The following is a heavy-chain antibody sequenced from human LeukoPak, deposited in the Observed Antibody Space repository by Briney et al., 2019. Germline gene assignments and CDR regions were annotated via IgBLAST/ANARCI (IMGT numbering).Heavy chain of an antibody. V-gene: IGHV4-59*01. J-gene: IGHJ4*02. CDR3: ARGVTYYDFWSGYFDY. Sequence: SETLSLTCTVSGGSISFYYWSWIRQPPGKGLEWIGYIYYSGSTNYNPSLKSRVTISVDTSKNQFSLKLSSVTAADTAVYYCARGVTYYDFWSGYFDYWGQGTLVTVSS. D-gene: IGHD3-3*01. CDR1: GGSISFYY. CDR2: IYYSGST.